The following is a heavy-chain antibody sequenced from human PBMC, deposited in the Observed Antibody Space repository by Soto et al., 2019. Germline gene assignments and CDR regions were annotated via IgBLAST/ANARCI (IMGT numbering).Heavy chain of an antibody. CDR3: ARHYDF. J-gene: IGHJ4*02. CDR2: IYYSDKT. V-gene: IGHV4-39*01. CDR1: GGSISSSSYY. D-gene: IGHD3-3*01. Sequence: QMQLQESGPGLVKASETLSLTCTVSGGSISSSSYYWGWIRQPPGKGLEWIGCIYYSDKTYYNPSLKSRVTMSVDTSKNQFSLKLSSVTAADTAMYFCARHYDFWSQGSLVTVSS.